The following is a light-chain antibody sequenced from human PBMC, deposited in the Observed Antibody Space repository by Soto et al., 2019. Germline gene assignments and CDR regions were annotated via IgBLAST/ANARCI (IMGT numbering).Light chain of an antibody. J-gene: IGKJ1*01. CDR1: QSITSY. CDR2: SSS. V-gene: IGKV1-39*01. Sequence: DIQMTQSPSSLSASLGDRFTITCGSSQSITSYLNWYQQKPGKAPKLLIYSSSSLQSGVPSRFSGSGSGTDFTLTISSLQSEDAAVYYCQHYNDWPTTFGQGTKVDIK. CDR3: QHYNDWPTT.